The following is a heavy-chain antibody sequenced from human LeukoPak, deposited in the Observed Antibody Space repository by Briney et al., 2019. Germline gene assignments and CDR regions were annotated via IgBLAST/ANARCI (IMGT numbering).Heavy chain of an antibody. J-gene: IGHJ5*02. V-gene: IGHV4-4*08. Sequence: KPSETLSLTCAVYGGSFSGYYWSWIRQPPGKGLEWIGRIYTSGSTNYNPSLKSRVTISVDTSKNQFSLKLSSVTAADTAVYYCARVVPAAIGWFDPWGQGTLVTVSS. CDR2: IYTSGST. CDR1: GGSFSGYY. D-gene: IGHD2-2*01. CDR3: ARVVPAAIGWFDP.